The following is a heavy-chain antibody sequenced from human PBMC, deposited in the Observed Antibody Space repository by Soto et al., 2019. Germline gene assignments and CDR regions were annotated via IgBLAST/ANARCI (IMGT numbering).Heavy chain of an antibody. J-gene: IGHJ6*02. CDR1: GGTFSSYA. D-gene: IGHD3-22*01. CDR2: VIPSFGTA. CDR3: ARDLVRYYDSSGYSLGGDYYGMDV. V-gene: IGHV1-69*06. Sequence: GSSVKVSCKGSGGTFSSYAISWVRQAPGQGVEGMGAVIPSFGTANYAQKFQGGVTITADKSTSTAYMELSSLRSEDTAVYYCARDLVRYYDSSGYSLGGDYYGMDVWGQGTTVTVSS.